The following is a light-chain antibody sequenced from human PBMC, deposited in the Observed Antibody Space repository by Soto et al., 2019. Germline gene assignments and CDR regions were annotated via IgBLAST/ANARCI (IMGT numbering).Light chain of an antibody. CDR3: SSYTDSTNYV. J-gene: IGLJ1*01. Sequence: QSVLTQPASVSGSPGQSSTISCTGTSSDVGTRNFVSWYQQHPGKAPNLMLYQVTNPPSGVSNRFSGSKSGNTASLTISGLQAEDEADYYCSSYTDSTNYVFGTGTKVTVL. V-gene: IGLV2-14*01. CDR2: QVT. CDR1: SSDVGTRNF.